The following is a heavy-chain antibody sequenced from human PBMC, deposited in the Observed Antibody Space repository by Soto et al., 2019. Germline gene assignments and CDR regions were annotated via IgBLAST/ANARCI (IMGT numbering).Heavy chain of an antibody. Sequence: PSETLSLTCTVSGGSISSYYWSWIRQPPGKGLEWIGYVYNSGSTNYNPSLKSRGPISIDTSKNQFSLKLTSLTATDTAVYYCARGGPSSKWLDPWGQGTLVTVSS. CDR1: GGSISSYY. CDR3: ARGGPSSKWLDP. J-gene: IGHJ5*02. V-gene: IGHV4-59*01. CDR2: VYNSGST.